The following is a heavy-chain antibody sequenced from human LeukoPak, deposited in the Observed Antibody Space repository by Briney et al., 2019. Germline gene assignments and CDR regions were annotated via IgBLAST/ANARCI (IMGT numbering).Heavy chain of an antibody. CDR2: VNGNGGST. D-gene: IGHD3-3*01. J-gene: IGHJ4*02. Sequence: AGGSLRLSCAASGFSFSTYAMSWVRQAPGKGLEWVSGVNGNGGSTSYADSVKGRFTIFRDNSKNTVYLQMNSLRVEDTAVYYCAKQGRNDFVDSWGQGTLVTVSS. V-gene: IGHV3-23*01. CDR3: AKQGRNDFVDS. CDR1: GFSFSTYA.